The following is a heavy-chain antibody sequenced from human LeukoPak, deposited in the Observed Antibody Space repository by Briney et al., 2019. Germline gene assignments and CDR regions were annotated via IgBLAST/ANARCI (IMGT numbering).Heavy chain of an antibody. CDR3: ARGHAPWELAFITSFDY. CDR2: IYYSGST. V-gene: IGHV4-39*07. Sequence: SETLSLTCTVSGGSISSSSYYWGWIRQPPGKGLEWIGSIYYSGSTYYNPSLKSRVTISVDKSKNQFSLKLSSVTAADTAVYYCARGHAPWELAFITSFDYWGQGTLVTVSS. J-gene: IGHJ4*02. D-gene: IGHD1-26*01. CDR1: GGSISSSSYY.